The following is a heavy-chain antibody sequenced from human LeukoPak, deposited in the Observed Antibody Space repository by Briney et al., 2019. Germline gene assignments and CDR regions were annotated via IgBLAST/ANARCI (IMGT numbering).Heavy chain of an antibody. Sequence: SVKVSCQASGCTLSNYAISLVRQAPGQGLEWMGGIIPIFGTANYAQKFHGRGTITADKSTSTASMELSIQRPRDTAVYFCSRVRGYYGSGSYCFVYWGERTLGTVSS. V-gene: IGHV1-69*06. D-gene: IGHD3-10*01. CDR2: IIPIFGTA. CDR1: GCTLSNYA. J-gene: IGHJ4*02. CDR3: SRVRGYYGSGSYCFVY.